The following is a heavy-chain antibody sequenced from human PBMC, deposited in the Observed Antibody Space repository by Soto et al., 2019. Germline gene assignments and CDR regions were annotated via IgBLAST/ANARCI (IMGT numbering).Heavy chain of an antibody. V-gene: IGHV3-23*01. CDR3: TRSRRSILMVYGFGGMDV. Sequence: GGSLRLSCAASGFTVSSHAMSWVRQAPGKGLEWVSSISGSGDGTYYGDSVKGRFTISRDSSSSTLYLEMKNLRGEDTAVYFCTRSRRSILMVYGFGGMDVWGQGTTVTVSS. CDR2: ISGSGDGT. J-gene: IGHJ6*02. D-gene: IGHD2-8*01. CDR1: GFTVSSHA.